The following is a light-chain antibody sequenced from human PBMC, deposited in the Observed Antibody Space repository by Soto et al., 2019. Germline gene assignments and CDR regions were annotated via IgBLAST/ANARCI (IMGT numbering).Light chain of an antibody. CDR1: SSNIGATA. J-gene: IGLJ3*02. V-gene: IGLV1-44*01. Sequence: QAVVTQPPSASGTPGQRVTISCSGSSSNIGATAVNWYQQFPRTAPKVLIYSNDQRPSGGPGRFSGSKSGTSASLAISGLQSEDEADYYCAAWDDFLNGWVFGGGTKLTVL. CDR3: AAWDDFLNGWV. CDR2: SND.